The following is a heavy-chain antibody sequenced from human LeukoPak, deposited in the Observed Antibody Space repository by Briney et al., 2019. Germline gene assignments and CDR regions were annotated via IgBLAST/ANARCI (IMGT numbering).Heavy chain of an antibody. CDR3: ARETSGWYDY. CDR2: INHSGST. J-gene: IGHJ4*02. D-gene: IGHD6-19*01. CDR1: GGSFSGYY. Sequence: PSETLSLTCAVYGGSFSGYYWSWIRQPPGKGLEWIGEINHSGSTNYNPSLKSRVTISVDTSKNQFSLKLSSVTAADTAVYYCARETSGWYDYWGQGTLVTVSS. V-gene: IGHV4-34*01.